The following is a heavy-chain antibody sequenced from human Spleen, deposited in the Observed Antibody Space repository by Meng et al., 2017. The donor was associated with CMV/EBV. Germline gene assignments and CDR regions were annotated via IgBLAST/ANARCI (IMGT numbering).Heavy chain of an antibody. CDR1: GFTFSSYG. V-gene: IGHV3-30*02. D-gene: IGHD3-3*01. J-gene: IGHJ4*02. CDR3: AKDEITIFGVVMSSVDY. CDR2: IRYDGSNK. Sequence: GESLKISCAASGFTFSSYGMHWVRQAPGKGLEWVAFIRYDGSNKYYADSVKGRFTISRDNSKNTLYLQMNSLRAEDTAVYYCAKDEITIFGVVMSSVDYWSQGTLVTVSS.